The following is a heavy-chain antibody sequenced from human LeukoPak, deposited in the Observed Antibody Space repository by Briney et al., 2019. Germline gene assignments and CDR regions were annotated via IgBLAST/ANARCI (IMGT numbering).Heavy chain of an antibody. CDR1: GFTFSSYG. CDR3: TTLLQPPYYYYYMDV. CDR2: IRYDGSNK. J-gene: IGHJ6*03. Sequence: PGGSLRLSCAASGFTFSSYGMHWVRQAPGKGLEWVAFIRYDGSNKYYADSVKGRFTISRDNSKNTLYLQMNSLKTEDTAVYYCTTLLQPPYYYYYMDVWGKGTTVTVSS. D-gene: IGHD4-11*01. V-gene: IGHV3-30*02.